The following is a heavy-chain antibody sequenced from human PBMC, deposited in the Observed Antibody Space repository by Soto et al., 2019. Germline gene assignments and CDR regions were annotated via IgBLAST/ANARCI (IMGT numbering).Heavy chain of an antibody. CDR2: ISSRSTYI. V-gene: IGHV3-21*01. CDR1: GFTFSSYS. CDR3: ARHRDQVYYYYYMDV. Sequence: EVQLVESGGGLVQPGGSLRLSCAASGFTFSSYSMNWVRQAPGKGLEWVSSISSRSTYIYYADSVKGRFTISRDNAKNSLYLQMNSLRAEDTAVYYCARHRDQVYYYYYMDVWGKGTTVTVSS. J-gene: IGHJ6*03.